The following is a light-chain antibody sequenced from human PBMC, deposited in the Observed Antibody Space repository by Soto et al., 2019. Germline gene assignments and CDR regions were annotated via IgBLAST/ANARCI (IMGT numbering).Light chain of an antibody. J-gene: IGKJ1*01. V-gene: IGKV3-20*01. CDR2: GAS. CDR3: QQYGSSPPWT. CDR1: QSVSSSY. Sequence: EIVLTQSPGTLSLSAGERATLSCRASQSVSSSYLAWYQHKPGQAPRLLIYGASSRATGIPDRFRGSGSGTDFTLTISGLEPEDFAVYYCQQYGSSPPWTFGQGTKVDIK.